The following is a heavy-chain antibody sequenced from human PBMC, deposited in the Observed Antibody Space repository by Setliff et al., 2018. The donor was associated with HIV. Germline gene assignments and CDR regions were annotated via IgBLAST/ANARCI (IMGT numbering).Heavy chain of an antibody. Sequence: GGSLRLSCATSGFSFSSYGMHWVRQAPGKGLEWVAVISNDGTKKFYEDSVKGRFTISRDNFKNTLYLEMNSLRSEDTAVYYCAKDGTSHFDGNFDYWGRGSLVTVSS. J-gene: IGHJ4*02. CDR3: AKDGTSHFDGNFDY. V-gene: IGHV3-30*18. CDR2: ISNDGTKK. D-gene: IGHD2-2*01. CDR1: GFSFSSYG.